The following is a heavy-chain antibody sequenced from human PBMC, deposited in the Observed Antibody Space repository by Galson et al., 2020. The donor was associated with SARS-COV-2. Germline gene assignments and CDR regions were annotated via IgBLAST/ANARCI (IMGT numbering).Heavy chain of an antibody. Sequence: GESLKISCAASGFTFSSYWMHWVRQAPGKGLVWVSRINSDGSSTNYADSVKGRFTISRDNAKNTLYLQMNSLRAEDTAVYYCARGASNSFDSSGSIDYWGQGTLVTVSS. D-gene: IGHD3-22*01. CDR1: GFTFSSYW. V-gene: IGHV3-74*01. CDR2: INSDGSST. J-gene: IGHJ4*02. CDR3: ARGASNSFDSSGSIDY.